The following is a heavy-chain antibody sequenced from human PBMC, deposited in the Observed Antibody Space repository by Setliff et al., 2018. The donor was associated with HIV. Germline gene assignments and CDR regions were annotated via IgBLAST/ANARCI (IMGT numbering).Heavy chain of an antibody. J-gene: IGHJ6*03. Sequence: HPGGSLRLSCVASGFTFSTFAMHWVRQAPGKGLEWVALITNDGKKKYYADSVTGRFTISRDNSKDTVYLQMNTLSGEDTAVYYCARGRIALNYYYYMDFWGKGTSVTVSS. CDR1: GFTFSTFA. CDR2: ITNDGKKK. D-gene: IGHD6-13*01. CDR3: ARGRIALNYYYYMDF. V-gene: IGHV3-30*01.